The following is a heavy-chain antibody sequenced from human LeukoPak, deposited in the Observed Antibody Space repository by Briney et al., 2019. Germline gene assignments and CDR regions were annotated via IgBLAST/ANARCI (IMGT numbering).Heavy chain of an antibody. CDR1: GGTFSSYA. J-gene: IGHJ4*02. V-gene: IGHV1-69*05. D-gene: IGHD4-17*01. CDR3: ARLRTTNFDY. CDR2: IIPIFGTA. Sequence: ASVKVSCKASGGTFSSYAISWVRQAPGQGLEWMGRIIPIFGTANYAQKFQGSVTITTDESTSTAYMELSSLRSEDTAVYYCARLRTTNFDYWGQGTLVTVSS.